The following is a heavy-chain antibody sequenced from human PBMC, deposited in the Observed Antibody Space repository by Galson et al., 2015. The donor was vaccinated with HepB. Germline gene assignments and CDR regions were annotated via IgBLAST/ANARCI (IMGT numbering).Heavy chain of an antibody. CDR1: GYTFTGYY. D-gene: IGHD6-19*01. V-gene: IGHV1-2*06. CDR2: INPNSGGT. CDR3: ARWDVAVALLDY. Sequence: SVKVSCKASGYTFTGYYMHWVRQAPGQGLEWMGRINPNSGGTNYAQKFQGRVTMTRDTSISTAYMELSRLRSDDTAVYYCARWDVAVALLDYWGQGTLVTVSS. J-gene: IGHJ4*02.